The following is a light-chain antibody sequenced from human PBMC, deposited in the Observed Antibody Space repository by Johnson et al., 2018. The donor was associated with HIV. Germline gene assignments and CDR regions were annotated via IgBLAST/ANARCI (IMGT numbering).Light chain of an antibody. CDR1: SSNIGNNY. Sequence: QSVLTQPPSVSAAPGQKVTIFCSGSSSNIGNNYVSWYQQVPGTAPKLLIYDNNKRPSGIPDRFSGSKSGTSATLGITGLPTGDEADYYCGTWDSSLRVGFFGTGTKVTVL. CDR2: DNN. CDR3: GTWDSSLRVGF. J-gene: IGLJ1*01. V-gene: IGLV1-51*01.